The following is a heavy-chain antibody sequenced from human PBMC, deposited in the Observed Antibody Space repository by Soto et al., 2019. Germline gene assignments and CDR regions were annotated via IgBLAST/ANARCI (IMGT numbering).Heavy chain of an antibody. Sequence: QVQLVESGGGVVQPGRSPRLSCAASGFTFSSYAMHWVRQAPGKGLEWGAVISYDGSNKYYADSVKGRFTISRDNSKNTLYLQMNSLRAEDTAVYYCARDRSGGGWYRGYYYYYGMDVWGQGTTVTVSS. J-gene: IGHJ6*02. D-gene: IGHD6-19*01. V-gene: IGHV3-30-3*01. CDR3: ARDRSGGGWYRGYYYYYGMDV. CDR1: GFTFSSYA. CDR2: ISYDGSNK.